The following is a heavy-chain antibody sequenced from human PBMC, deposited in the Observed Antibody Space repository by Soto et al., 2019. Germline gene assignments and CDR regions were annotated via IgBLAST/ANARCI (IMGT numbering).Heavy chain of an antibody. Sequence: SETLSLTCAVSGGSISSSNLWNWVRQPPGKGLEWIGEIYHTGSTNYNPSLKSRVTISVDKSKNQFSLRLNSVTAADTAVYYCARDRQEEVLEPAALDVWGPGTTVTVSS. CDR2: IYHTGST. V-gene: IGHV4-4*02. J-gene: IGHJ6*02. CDR3: ARDRQEEVLEPAALDV. D-gene: IGHD2-2*01. CDR1: GGSISSSNL.